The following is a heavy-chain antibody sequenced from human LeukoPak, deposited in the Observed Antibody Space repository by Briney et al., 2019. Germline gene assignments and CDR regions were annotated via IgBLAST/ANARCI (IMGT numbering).Heavy chain of an antibody. CDR3: AREGYAFDM. V-gene: IGHV3-30-3*01. CDR1: GFTFSSYA. CDR2: ISYDGSNK. Sequence: GGSLRLSCAASGFTFSSYAMHWVRQAPGKGLEWVAVISYDGSNKYYADSVKGRFTISRDNAKNSLYLQMNSLRAEDTAVYYCAREGYAFDMWGQGTMVTVSS. J-gene: IGHJ3*02.